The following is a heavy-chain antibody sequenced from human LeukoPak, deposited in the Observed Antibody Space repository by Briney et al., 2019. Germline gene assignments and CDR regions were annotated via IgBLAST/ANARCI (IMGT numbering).Heavy chain of an antibody. V-gene: IGHV3-23*01. Sequence: GGSLRLSCAASGFTFSSYSMSWVRQAPGKGLEWVSLISGSGDTTNYADSVKGRFTISRDNSKNTLYLQMNSLGAEDTAVYYCARAFQRGWERDAFAFWGQGTLVTVSS. CDR2: ISGSGDTT. CDR1: GFTFSSYS. CDR3: ARAFQRGWERDAFAF. J-gene: IGHJ3*01. D-gene: IGHD1-26*01.